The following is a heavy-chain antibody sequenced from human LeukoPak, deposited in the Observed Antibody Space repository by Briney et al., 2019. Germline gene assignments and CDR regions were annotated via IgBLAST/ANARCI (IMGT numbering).Heavy chain of an antibody. D-gene: IGHD6-13*01. CDR2: ISSSSSTI. J-gene: IGHJ4*02. CDR3: ARAKTSGLAAAADY. Sequence: GGSLRLSCAASGFTFSSYSMNWVRQAPGKGLEWVSYISSSSSTIYYADSVKGRFTIFRDNAKNSLYLQMNSLRSDDTAVYYCARAKTSGLAAAADYWGQGTLVTVSS. CDR1: GFTFSSYS. V-gene: IGHV3-48*01.